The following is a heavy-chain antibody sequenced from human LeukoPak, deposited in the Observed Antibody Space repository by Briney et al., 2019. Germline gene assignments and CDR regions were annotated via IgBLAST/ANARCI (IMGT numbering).Heavy chain of an antibody. D-gene: IGHD6-13*01. J-gene: IGHJ2*01. Sequence: ASVKVSCKASGYTFTSYGISWVRQAPGQGLEWMGWISACNGNTNYAQKLQGRVTMTTDTSTSTAYMELRSLRSDDTAVYYCARGVKRSSWYPDWYFDLWGRGTLVTVSS. CDR2: ISACNGNT. V-gene: IGHV1-18*01. CDR3: ARGVKRSSWYPDWYFDL. CDR1: GYTFTSYG.